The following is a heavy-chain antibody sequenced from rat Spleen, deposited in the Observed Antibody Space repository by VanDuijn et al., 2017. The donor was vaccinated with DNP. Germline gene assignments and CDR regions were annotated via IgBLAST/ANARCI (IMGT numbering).Heavy chain of an antibody. CDR3: ARGNDGYYPYWYFDF. D-gene: IGHD1-12*03. V-gene: IGHV3-1*01. CDR1: GYSITSDY. CDR2: ISYSGRT. Sequence: EVQLQESGPGLVKPSQSLSLTCSVTGYSITSDYWGWIRKFPGNKMEWIGHISYSGRTTYNPSLKSRISISRDTSKNQFFLHLNSVTTEDTATYFCARGNDGYYPYWYFDFWSQGVMVTVSS. J-gene: IGHJ2*01.